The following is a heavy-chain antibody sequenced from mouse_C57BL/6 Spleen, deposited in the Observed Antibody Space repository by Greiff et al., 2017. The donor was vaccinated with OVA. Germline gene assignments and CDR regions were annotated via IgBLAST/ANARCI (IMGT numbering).Heavy chain of an antibody. V-gene: IGHV1-64*01. D-gene: IGHD2-5*01. CDR1: GYTFTSYW. Sequence: VQLQQPGAELVKPGASVKLSCKASGYTFTSYWMHWVKQRPGQGLEWIGMIHPNSGSTNYNEKFKSKATLTVDKSSSTAYMQLSSLTSEDSAVYDCARDDYSNYSFAYWGQGTLVTVSA. CDR2: IHPNSGST. CDR3: ARDDYSNYSFAY. J-gene: IGHJ3*01.